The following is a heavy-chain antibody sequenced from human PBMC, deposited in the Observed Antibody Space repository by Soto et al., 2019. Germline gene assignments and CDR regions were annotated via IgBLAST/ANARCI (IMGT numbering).Heavy chain of an antibody. V-gene: IGHV3-23*01. CDR1: GFICNNYG. CDR3: AKVHDSSGYYTFDY. J-gene: IGHJ4*02. Sequence: PGGSLRLSCAASGFICNNYGINWVRQVPGKGLEWVSGISGRGSNKYYADSVKGRFTISRDNSKNTLYLQMNSLRAEDTAVYYCAKVHDSSGYYTFDYWGQGTLVTVSS. CDR2: ISGRGSNK. D-gene: IGHD3-22*01.